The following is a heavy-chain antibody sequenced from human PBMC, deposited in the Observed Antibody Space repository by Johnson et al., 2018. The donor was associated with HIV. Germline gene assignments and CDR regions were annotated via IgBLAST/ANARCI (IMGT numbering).Heavy chain of an antibody. CDR2: ISYDGSNK. D-gene: IGHD5-12*01. CDR1: GFTVSSNY. Sequence: QVQLVESGGGLVQPGGSLRLSCAASGFTVSSNYMSWVRQAPGKGLEWVAGISYDGSNKYYADSVKGRFTISRDNSKNTLYLQMNSLRAEDTAVYYCVSPLGGYDYYAAFDVWGQGTMVTVSS. J-gene: IGHJ3*01. CDR3: VSPLGGYDYYAAFDV. V-gene: IGHV3-30*03.